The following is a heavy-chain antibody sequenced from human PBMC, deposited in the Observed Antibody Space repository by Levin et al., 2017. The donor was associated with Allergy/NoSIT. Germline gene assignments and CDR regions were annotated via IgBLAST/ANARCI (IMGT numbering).Heavy chain of an antibody. D-gene: IGHD3-10*01. Sequence: KISCKASGGTFSSYAISWVRQAPGQGLEWMGGIIPIFGTANYAQKFQGRVTITADESTSTAYMELSSLRSEDTAVYYCARALGLVGPFANWFDPWGQGTLVTVSS. CDR3: ARALGLVGPFANWFDP. J-gene: IGHJ5*02. V-gene: IGHV1-69*01. CDR1: GGTFSSYA. CDR2: IIPIFGTA.